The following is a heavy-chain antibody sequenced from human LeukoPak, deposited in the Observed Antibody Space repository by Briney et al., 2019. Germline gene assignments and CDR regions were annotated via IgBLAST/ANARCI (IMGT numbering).Heavy chain of an antibody. J-gene: IGHJ4*02. CDR2: IIPIFGTA. CDR1: GGTFSSYA. Sequence: ASVKVSCKASGGTFSSYAISWVRQAPGQGLEWMGGIIPIFGTANYAQKFQDRVTITADESTSTAYMELSSLRSEDTAVYYCARATPYSLGVVIPDYWGQGTLVTVSS. D-gene: IGHD3-3*01. V-gene: IGHV1-69*01. CDR3: ARATPYSLGVVIPDY.